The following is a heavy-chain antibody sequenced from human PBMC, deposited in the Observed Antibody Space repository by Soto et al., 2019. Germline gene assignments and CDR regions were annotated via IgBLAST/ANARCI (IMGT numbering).Heavy chain of an antibody. D-gene: IGHD2-21*02. V-gene: IGHV5-51*01. CDR3: SRPACGDCSGFDN. Sequence: GESLKISGKGSRYSVTSDCIGWVRQMPGKGMECMGIIYPGDSDTRYSPSFQGQVTISADKSISTAYLQSSSLKASDTAMYYCSRPACGDCSGFDNWGQGSLVPVSS. CDR2: IYPGDSDT. J-gene: IGHJ4*02. CDR1: RYSVTSDC.